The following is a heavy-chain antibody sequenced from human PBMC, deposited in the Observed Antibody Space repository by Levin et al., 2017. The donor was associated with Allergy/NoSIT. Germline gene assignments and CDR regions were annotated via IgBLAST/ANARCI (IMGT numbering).Heavy chain of an antibody. D-gene: IGHD3-3*01. CDR3: ASDHYDQLDY. CDR1: GFTFSSYA. CDR2: ISYDGSNK. V-gene: IGHV3-30-3*01. Sequence: SGGSLRLSCAASGFTFSSYAMHWVRQAPGKGLEWVAVISYDGSNKYYADSVKGRFTISRDNSKNTLYLQMNSLRAEDTAVYYCASDHYDQLDYWGQGTLVTVSS. J-gene: IGHJ4*02.